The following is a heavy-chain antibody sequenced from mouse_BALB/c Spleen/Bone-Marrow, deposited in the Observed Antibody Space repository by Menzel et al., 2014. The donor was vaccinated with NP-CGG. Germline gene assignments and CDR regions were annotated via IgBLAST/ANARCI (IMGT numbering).Heavy chain of an antibody. CDR1: GYTFTSYY. V-gene: IGHV1S81*02. J-gene: IGHJ2*01. Sequence: GAELVKPRASVKLSCKASGYTFTSYYMYWVKQRPGQGLEWIGGINPNNGNTNFSETFKSKATLTVDKSSSTAYMQLSSLTSEDSAVYYCTRRDYWGQGTTLTVSS. CDR3: TRRDY. CDR2: INPNNGNT.